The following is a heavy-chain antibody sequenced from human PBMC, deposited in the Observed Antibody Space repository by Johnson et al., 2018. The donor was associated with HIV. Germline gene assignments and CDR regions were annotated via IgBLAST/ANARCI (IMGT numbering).Heavy chain of an antibody. D-gene: IGHD4-11*01. V-gene: IGHV3-30*02. J-gene: IGHJ3*01. CDR1: GFTFSSYG. Sequence: QVQLVESGGGVVQPGGSLRLSCAASGFTFSSYGMHWVRQAPGKGLEWVAFRRYDGRNKYYADSVKGRFTISRDTSKKSVFLQMNNLRPEDTAVYYCAKETRDSRSAFDVWGQGTLVTVSS. CDR3: AKETRDSRSAFDV. CDR2: RRYDGRNK.